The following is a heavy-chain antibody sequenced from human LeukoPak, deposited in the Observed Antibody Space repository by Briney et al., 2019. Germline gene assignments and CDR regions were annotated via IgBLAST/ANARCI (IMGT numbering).Heavy chain of an antibody. Sequence: SETLSLTCTVSGGSISSYYWSWIRQPAGKGLEWIGRIYTSGSTNYNPSLKSRVTMSVDTSKNQFSLKLSSVTAADTAVYYCAKWNEPLKAFDVWGQGTMVTVSS. CDR2: IYTSGST. V-gene: IGHV4-4*07. CDR3: AKWNEPLKAFDV. D-gene: IGHD1-1*01. CDR1: GGSISSYY. J-gene: IGHJ3*01.